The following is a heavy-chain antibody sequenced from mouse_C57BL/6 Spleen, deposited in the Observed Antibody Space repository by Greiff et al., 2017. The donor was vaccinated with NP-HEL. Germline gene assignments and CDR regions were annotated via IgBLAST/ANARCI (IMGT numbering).Heavy chain of an antibody. CDR2: ISSGSSTI. D-gene: IGHD2-3*01. CDR3: ARNDGYSFAY. CDR1: GFTFSDYG. Sequence: EVKLQESGGGLVKPGGSLKLSCAASGFTFSDYGMHWVRQAPEKGLEWVAYISSGSSTIYYADTVKGRCTISRDNAKNTLFLQMTSLKSEDTAMYYCARNDGYSFAYWGQGTLVTVSA. V-gene: IGHV5-17*01. J-gene: IGHJ3*01.